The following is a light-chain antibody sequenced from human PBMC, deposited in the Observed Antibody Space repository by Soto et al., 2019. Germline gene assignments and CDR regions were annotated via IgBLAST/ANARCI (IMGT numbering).Light chain of an antibody. CDR3: QSYDSSLSGSVV. V-gene: IGLV1-40*01. CDR2: ANN. J-gene: IGLJ2*01. CDR1: SSNIGAPYD. Sequence: HSVLTQPPSVSGAPGQRVTISCTGSSSNIGAPYDVHWYQQLPGTAPKLLIFANNKRPSGVPDRFSGSKSGTSASLAITGLQTEDEADYYCQSYDSSLSGSVVFGGGTKLTVL.